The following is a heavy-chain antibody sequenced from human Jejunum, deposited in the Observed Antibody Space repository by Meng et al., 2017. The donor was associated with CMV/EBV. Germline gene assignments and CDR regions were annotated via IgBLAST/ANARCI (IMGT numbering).Heavy chain of an antibody. V-gene: IGHV3-7*01. CDR2: IKNDGSEK. J-gene: IGHJ4*02. D-gene: IGHD3-22*01. CDR3: ARDMYYVSSGFFGREDY. Sequence: FSNFWMNWVRQDPGKGLEWVANIKNDGSEKYYVNSVKGRFTISRDNAKNSLYLQMNSLRAEDTAVYYCARDMYYVSSGFFGREDYWGQGTLVTVSS. CDR1: FSNFW.